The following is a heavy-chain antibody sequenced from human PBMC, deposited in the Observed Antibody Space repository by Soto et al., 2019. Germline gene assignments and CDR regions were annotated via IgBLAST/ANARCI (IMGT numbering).Heavy chain of an antibody. J-gene: IGHJ5*02. CDR2: VYYTGTT. CDR1: GGSIGSYH. CDR3: ARDTVLTGMFDL. D-gene: IGHD4-17*01. V-gene: IGHV4-59*01. Sequence: PSETLSLTCTVSGGSIGSYHWSWVRQPPGKGLEWIASVYYTGTTNYNPSLGSRVTISIDAPENQISLKLTSVTAADTAFYYCARDTVLTGMFDLWGQGXLVTVHS.